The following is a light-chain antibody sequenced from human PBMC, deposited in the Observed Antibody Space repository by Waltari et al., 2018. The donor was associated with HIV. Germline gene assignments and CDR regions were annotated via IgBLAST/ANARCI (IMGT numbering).Light chain of an antibody. CDR1: SSNIGAGYD. Sequence: QSVLTQPPSVSGAPGQRVTISCTGSSSNIGAGYDVHWYQQLPGTAPKLLIYGNSNRPSGVPDRFSGSKSGTSASLAITGLQAEDEADYYCQSYDSSLSGSVEGVFGGGTKLTVL. V-gene: IGLV1-40*01. J-gene: IGLJ3*02. CDR3: QSYDSSLSGSVEGV. CDR2: GNS.